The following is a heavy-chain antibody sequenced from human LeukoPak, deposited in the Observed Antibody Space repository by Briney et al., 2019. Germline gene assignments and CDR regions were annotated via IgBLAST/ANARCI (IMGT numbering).Heavy chain of an antibody. CDR3: TTDPGLW. V-gene: IGHV3-15*01. J-gene: IGHJ4*02. CDR1: GFNFSDYY. Sequence: GGSLRLSCAVSGFNFSDYYMRWIRQATGKGLEGVGCIKRKTDGGPTDCAAPVKGRFTISRDDSKRTLNLQMNSLETEDSAAYYCTTDPGLWWGQGTLVTVSS. CDR2: IKRKTDGGPT.